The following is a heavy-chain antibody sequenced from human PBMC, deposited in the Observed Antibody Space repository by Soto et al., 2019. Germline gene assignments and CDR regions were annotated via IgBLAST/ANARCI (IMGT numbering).Heavy chain of an antibody. V-gene: IGHV3-30-3*01. D-gene: IGHD1-1*01. CDR3: ARVGASAGTIYYFDY. CDR1: GFTFSSYA. J-gene: IGHJ4*02. CDR2: ISYDGSNK. Sequence: PGGSLRLSCAASGFTFSSYAMHCVRQAPGKGLEWVAVISYDGSNKYYADSVKGRFTISRDNSKNTLYLQMNSLRSDDTAVYYCARVGASAGTIYYFDYWGQGTLVTVSS.